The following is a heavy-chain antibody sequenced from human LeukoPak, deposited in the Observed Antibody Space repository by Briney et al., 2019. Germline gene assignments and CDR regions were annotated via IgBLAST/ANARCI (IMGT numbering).Heavy chain of an antibody. CDR1: GGSISSYY. Sequence: SETLSLTCTVSGGSISSYYWSWIRQPPGKGLEWIGYIYYSGSTNYNPSFKSRVTISVDTSKNQFSLKLSSVTAADTAVYYCAREGCSGDCPLFYWGQGTLVTVSS. D-gene: IGHD2-21*02. V-gene: IGHV4-59*01. CDR3: AREGCSGDCPLFY. J-gene: IGHJ4*02. CDR2: IYYSGST.